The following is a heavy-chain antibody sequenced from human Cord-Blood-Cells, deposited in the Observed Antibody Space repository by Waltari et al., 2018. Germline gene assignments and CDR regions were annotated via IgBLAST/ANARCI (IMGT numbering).Heavy chain of an antibody. D-gene: IGHD3-10*01. CDR3: ARSSYYGSGSYEAFDI. V-gene: IGHV1-8*01. J-gene: IGHJ3*02. CDR2: MNPNSGNT. Sequence: QVQLVQSGAEVKKPGASVKVSCKASGYTFTSYDINWVRQATGQGLEWMGWMNPNSGNTGYAQKFQGRVTMTRNTSISTAYMELSSLRSEDTAMYYCARSSYYGSGSYEAFDIWGQGTMVTVSS. CDR1: GYTFTSYD.